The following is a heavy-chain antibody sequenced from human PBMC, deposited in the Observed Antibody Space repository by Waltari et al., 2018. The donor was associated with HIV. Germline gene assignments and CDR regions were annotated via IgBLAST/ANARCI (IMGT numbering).Heavy chain of an antibody. V-gene: IGHV4-59*01. CDR1: GGSFISYH. J-gene: IGHJ5*02. Sequence: QVQLQESGPGLVKPSETLSLTCSVSGGSFISYHWTWIRQPPGKGLEWIGYIYYTGRTNCNPSLKSRVTISVDTSKNQFSLRLRSVTAADTAVYYCARGLFGVGSNWFDPWGQGILVTGSS. CDR2: IYYTGRT. D-gene: IGHD3-3*01. CDR3: ARGLFGVGSNWFDP.